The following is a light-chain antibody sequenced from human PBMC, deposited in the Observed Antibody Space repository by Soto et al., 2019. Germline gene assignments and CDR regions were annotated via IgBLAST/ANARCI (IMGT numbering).Light chain of an antibody. CDR3: CSYAGSNTLI. J-gene: IGLJ2*01. Sequence: QSALTQPPSASGSPGQSVTISCTGTSSDVGILNYVSWYQQHPDQAPKLLIFEVNKRPSGVPDRFSASKSGNTASLTVSGLQAEDEADYYCCSYAGSNTLIFGGGTKLTVL. CDR2: EVN. CDR1: SSDVGILNY. V-gene: IGLV2-8*01.